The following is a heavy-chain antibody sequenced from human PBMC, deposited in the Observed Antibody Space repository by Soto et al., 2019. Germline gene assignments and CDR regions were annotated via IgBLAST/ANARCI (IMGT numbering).Heavy chain of an antibody. J-gene: IGHJ6*02. CDR3: ARRLSGPKEEYNAYYFYGLDV. D-gene: IGHD1-1*01. V-gene: IGHV5-10-1*01. CDR1: GYSFTTHW. Sequence: ISCQGSGYSFTTHWITWVRQTPGKGLEWMGRIDPSNSYINYSPSFQGHVTISVDRSISTAYLQWSRLEASDSAIYYCARRLSGPKEEYNAYYFYGLDVWGQGTKVTVSS. CDR2: IDPSNSYI.